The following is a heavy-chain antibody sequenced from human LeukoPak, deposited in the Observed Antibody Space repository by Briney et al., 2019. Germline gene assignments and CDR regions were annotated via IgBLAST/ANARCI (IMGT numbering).Heavy chain of an antibody. CDR3: VRETMYAFDM. CDR2: ISSSSSVL. D-gene: IGHD1-1*01. V-gene: IGHV3-48*02. Sequence: PGGSLKLSCAASGFTFSGYSMNWVRQAPGKGLEWVSYISSSSSVLHYADSVKGRFTISRDNAKKSLYLQMNSLRDEDTAVYYCVRETMYAFDMWGQGTIVTASS. CDR1: GFTFSGYS. J-gene: IGHJ3*02.